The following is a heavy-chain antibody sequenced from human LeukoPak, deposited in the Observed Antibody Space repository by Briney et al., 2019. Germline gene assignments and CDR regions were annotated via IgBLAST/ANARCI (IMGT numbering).Heavy chain of an antibody. J-gene: IGHJ4*02. V-gene: IGHV3-21*01. CDR2: ISSSSSYI. D-gene: IGHD6-13*01. CDR3: ARDLLLRQLVRGIDY. Sequence: PGGSLRLSCAASGFTFSSYSMNWVRQAPGKGLEWVSSISSSSSYIYYADSVKGRFTTSRDNAKNSLYLQTNSLRAEDTAVYYCARDLLLRQLVRGIDYWGQGTLVTVSS. CDR1: GFTFSSYS.